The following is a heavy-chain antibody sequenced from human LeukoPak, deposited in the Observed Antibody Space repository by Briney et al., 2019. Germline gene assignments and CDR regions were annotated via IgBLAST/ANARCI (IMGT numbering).Heavy chain of an antibody. J-gene: IGHJ4*02. Sequence: GGSLRLSCAASGFTFSSYSMNWVRQAPGKGLEWVSSISSRSAAIYYADSVKGRFTISRDNAKNSLYLQMDSLRAEDTAVYYCAGRSCSNGVCSFDYWGQGTLFTVSS. CDR3: AGRSCSNGVCSFDY. D-gene: IGHD2-8*01. CDR1: GFTFSSYS. CDR2: ISSRSAAI. V-gene: IGHV3-21*01.